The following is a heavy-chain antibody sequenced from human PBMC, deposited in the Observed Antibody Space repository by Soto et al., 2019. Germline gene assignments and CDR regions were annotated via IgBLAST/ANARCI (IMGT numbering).Heavy chain of an antibody. CDR3: ARYRREAVAGYTLDN. V-gene: IGHV4-59*01. CDR2: VYNSGIT. Sequence: PLEMLSLTCTVSGGSISSNYLPWIRQPPGKGLEWIVYVYNSGITNYNPSLKSRVTISEDTSKSQFSLKVNSMTAADTAVYYCARYRREAVAGYTLDNWGQGILVTVSS. CDR1: GGSISSNY. D-gene: IGHD6-13*01. J-gene: IGHJ4*02.